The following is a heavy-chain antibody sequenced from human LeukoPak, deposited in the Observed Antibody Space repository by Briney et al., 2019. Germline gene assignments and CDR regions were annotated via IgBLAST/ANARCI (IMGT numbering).Heavy chain of an antibody. J-gene: IGHJ4*02. CDR3: ARRSLSASCGGDCYFY. CDR2: INHSGST. Sequence: SETLSLTCAVYGGSFNSYYWSWIRQPPGKGLEWIGEINHSGSTSYNPSLKSRVTISGDTSKNQFSLKLSSVTAADTAVYYCARRSLSASCGGDCYFYWGQGTLVTVSS. V-gene: IGHV4-34*01. D-gene: IGHD2-21*02. CDR1: GGSFNSYY.